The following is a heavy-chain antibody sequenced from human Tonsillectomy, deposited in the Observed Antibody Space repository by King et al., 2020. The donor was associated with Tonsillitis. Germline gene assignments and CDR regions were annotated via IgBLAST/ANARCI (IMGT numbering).Heavy chain of an antibody. D-gene: IGHD2-15*01. V-gene: IGHV4-59*01. Sequence: VQLQESGPGLVKPSETLSLTCSVSGGSISSYYWSWIRQPPGKGLEWIGYIYYSGSTNYNPSLKSRVAISVDTSKNQFSLKLTSVTAVDTAVYYCARGSVVVAATGLNWFDPWGQGTLVTVSS. J-gene: IGHJ5*02. CDR3: ARGSVVVAATGLNWFDP. CDR1: GGSISSYY. CDR2: IYYSGST.